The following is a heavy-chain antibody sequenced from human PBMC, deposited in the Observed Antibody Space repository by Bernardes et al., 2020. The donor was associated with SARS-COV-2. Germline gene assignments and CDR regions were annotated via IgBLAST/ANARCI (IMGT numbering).Heavy chain of an antibody. CDR1: GYTFTGYY. D-gene: IGHD1-26*01. Sequence: ASVKVSCKASGYTFTGYYMHWVRQAPGQGLEWMGWINPNSGGANYAQKFQGRVTMTRDTSISTAYMELSRLRSDDTAVYYCARSGSVGATPSTLYYYGMDVWGQGTTVTVSS. CDR2: INPNSGGA. CDR3: ARSGSVGATPSTLYYYGMDV. V-gene: IGHV1-2*02. J-gene: IGHJ6*02.